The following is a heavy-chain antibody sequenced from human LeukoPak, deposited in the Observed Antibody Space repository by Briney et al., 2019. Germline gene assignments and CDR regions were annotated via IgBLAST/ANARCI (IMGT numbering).Heavy chain of an antibody. CDR3: ARGLLRYNWNDGGHDY. Sequence: PSETLSLTCTVSGGSISSYYWSWIRQPAGKGLEWIGRIYTSGSTNYNPSLKSRVTMSVDTSKNQFSLRLSSVTAADTAVYYCARGLLRYNWNDGGHDYWGQGTLVTVSS. J-gene: IGHJ4*02. CDR2: IYTSGST. CDR1: GGSISSYY. V-gene: IGHV4-4*07. D-gene: IGHD1-20*01.